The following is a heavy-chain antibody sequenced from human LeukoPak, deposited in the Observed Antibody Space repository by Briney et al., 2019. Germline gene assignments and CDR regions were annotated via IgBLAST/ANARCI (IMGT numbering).Heavy chain of an antibody. V-gene: IGHV4-38-2*02. D-gene: IGHD3-3*01. Sequence: SETLSLTCTVSGYSISSGYYWCWIRQTPGKGLEWIWSIYHSGSTYYNPSLKSRVTISVDTSTNQFSLKLSSVTAADTAVYYCASVYYDFWSGYYLGPHGWFDPWGQGTLVTVSS. CDR3: ASVYYDFWSGYYLGPHGWFDP. CDR1: GYSISSGYY. J-gene: IGHJ5*02. CDR2: IYHSGST.